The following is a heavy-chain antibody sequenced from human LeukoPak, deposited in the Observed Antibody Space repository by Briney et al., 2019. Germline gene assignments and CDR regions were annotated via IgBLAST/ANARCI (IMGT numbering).Heavy chain of an antibody. CDR3: ARHGRRYYYDSSGWHT. Sequence: PSETLSLTCAVYGGSFSGYYWSWIRQPPGKGLEWIGEINHSGSTNYNPSLKSRVTISVDTSKNQFSLKLSSVTAADTAVYYCARHGRRYYYDSSGWHTWGQGTLVTVSS. V-gene: IGHV4-34*01. D-gene: IGHD3-22*01. CDR1: GGSFSGYY. CDR2: INHSGST. J-gene: IGHJ4*02.